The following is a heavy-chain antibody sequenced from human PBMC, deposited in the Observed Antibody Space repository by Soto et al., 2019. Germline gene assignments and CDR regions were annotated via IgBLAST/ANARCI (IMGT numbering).Heavy chain of an antibody. Sequence: EVQLVESGGGLIQPGGSLRLSCVVSGFTVSSSNYMSWVRQAPGKGLEWVSVIYTGGTTYYADSVKGRFTISRDNSKITLYLQMNSRGAEDTAVYYCDGYGYWGQGTLVTVSS. J-gene: IGHJ4*02. V-gene: IGHV3-53*01. CDR2: IYTGGTT. D-gene: IGHD5-12*01. CDR1: GFTVSSSNY. CDR3: DGYGY.